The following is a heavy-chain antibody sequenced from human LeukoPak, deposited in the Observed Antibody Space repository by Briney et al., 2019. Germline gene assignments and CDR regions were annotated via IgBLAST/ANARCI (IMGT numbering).Heavy chain of an antibody. Sequence: GRSLRLSCAVSGFTFSSYGMHWVRQAPGKGLEWVAVISYDGRNKYYADSVKGRFTISRDNSKNTLYLQMNSLRAEDTAVYYCARVCSNTSCWGAFDIWGQGTMVTVSS. CDR3: ARVCSNTSCWGAFDI. D-gene: IGHD2-2*01. V-gene: IGHV3-30*03. CDR1: GFTFSSYG. J-gene: IGHJ3*02. CDR2: ISYDGRNK.